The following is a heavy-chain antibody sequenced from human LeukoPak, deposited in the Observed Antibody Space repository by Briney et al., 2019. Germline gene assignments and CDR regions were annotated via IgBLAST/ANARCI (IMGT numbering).Heavy chain of an antibody. V-gene: IGHV3-7*03. D-gene: IGHD3-16*01. CDR1: GFTFSSYW. Sequence: GGSLRLSCAASGFTFSSYWMAWVRQAPGNGLEWVANIKRDESEKYYADSVKGRFTISRDNAKNSLYLQMNSLSAEDSAVYYSARDSGGALDQWGQGTLVTVSS. J-gene: IGHJ4*02. CDR2: IKRDESEK. CDR3: ARDSGGALDQ.